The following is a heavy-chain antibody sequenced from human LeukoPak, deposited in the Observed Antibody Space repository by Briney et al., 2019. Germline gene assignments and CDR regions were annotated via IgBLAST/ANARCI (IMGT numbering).Heavy chain of an antibody. CDR2: IRYDGSNK. D-gene: IGHD3-22*01. CDR3: AKASYYYDSSGLFDY. V-gene: IGHV3-30*02. Sequence: GGSLRLSCAASGFTFSSYGMHWVRQAPGKGLEWVAFIRYDGSNKYYADSVKGRFTISRDNSKNTLYLQMNSLRAEDTAVYYCAKASYYYDSSGLFDYWGQGTLVTVSS. J-gene: IGHJ4*02. CDR1: GFTFSSYG.